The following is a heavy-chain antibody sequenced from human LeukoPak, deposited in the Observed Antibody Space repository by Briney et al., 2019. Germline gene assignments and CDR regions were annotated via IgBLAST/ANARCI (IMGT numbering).Heavy chain of an antibody. D-gene: IGHD5-24*01. J-gene: IGHJ3*02. CDR1: GGSISSYY. CDR2: IYYSGST. CDR3: ARGNGYNQLGGPDAFDI. V-gene: IGHV4-59*01. Sequence: SETLSLTCTVSGGSISSYYWSWIRQPPGKGLEWIGYIYYSGSTNYNPSLKSRVTISVDTSKNQFSLKLSSVTAADTAVYYCARGNGYNQLGGPDAFDIWGQGAMVTVSS.